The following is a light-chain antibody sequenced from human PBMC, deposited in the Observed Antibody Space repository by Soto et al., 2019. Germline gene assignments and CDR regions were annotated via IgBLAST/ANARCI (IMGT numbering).Light chain of an antibody. CDR3: AAWDDSLNGDV. CDR1: SSNIGSNT. V-gene: IGLV1-44*01. Sequence: QSVLTQPPSASGTPGQRVTISCSGSSSNIGSNTVNWYQQLPGTAPKLLIHANNQRPSGVPDRFSGSKSGTSASLAISWLQSEGADYYCAAWDDSLNGDVFGTGTKVTVL. J-gene: IGLJ1*01. CDR2: ANN.